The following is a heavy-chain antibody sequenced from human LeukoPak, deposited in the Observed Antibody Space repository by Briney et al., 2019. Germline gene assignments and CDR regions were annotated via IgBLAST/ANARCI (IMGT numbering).Heavy chain of an antibody. CDR3: ARLTPGGVYCSSTSCAFDI. J-gene: IGHJ3*02. Sequence: PGGSLRLSCAASGFTFDDYGMSWVRQAPGKGLEWVSGINWNGGSTGYADSVKGRFIISRDNAKNSLYLQMNSLRAEDTALYYCARLTPGGVYCSSTSCAFDIWGQGTMVTVSS. CDR1: GFTFDDYG. CDR2: INWNGGST. D-gene: IGHD2-2*01. V-gene: IGHV3-20*04.